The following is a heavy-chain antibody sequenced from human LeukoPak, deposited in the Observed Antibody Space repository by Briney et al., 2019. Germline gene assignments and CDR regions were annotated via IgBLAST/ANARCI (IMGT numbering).Heavy chain of an antibody. D-gene: IGHD7-27*01. V-gene: IGHV4-30-4*08. J-gene: IGHJ4*02. CDR2: IYYSGST. CDR1: GGSFSGYY. Sequence: SETPSLTCAVYGGSFSGYYWSWIRQPPGKGLEWIGYIYYSGSTYYNPSLKSRVTISVDTSKNQFSLKLSSVTAADTAVYYCARVPAPYNWGPERVDYWGQGTLVTVSS. CDR3: ARVPAPYNWGPERVDY.